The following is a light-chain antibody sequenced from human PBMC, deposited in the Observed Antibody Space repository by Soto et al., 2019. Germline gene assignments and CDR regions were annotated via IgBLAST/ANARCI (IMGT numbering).Light chain of an antibody. CDR2: RNN. Sequence: QSVLTQPPSASGTPGQSVNISCSGSSSNIGSNYVYWYRQFPGTAPKLLIQRNNQRPSGVPARFSGSKSGTSASLAISGLRSEDEADYYCGGWDDSLSGPVFGGGPKVTVL. CDR1: SSNIGSNY. J-gene: IGLJ2*01. CDR3: GGWDDSLSGPV. V-gene: IGLV1-47*01.